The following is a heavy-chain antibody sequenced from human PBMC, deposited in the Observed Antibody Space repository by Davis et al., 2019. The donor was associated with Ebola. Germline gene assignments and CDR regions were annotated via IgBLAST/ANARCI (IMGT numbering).Heavy chain of an antibody. CDR2: INVYNGHT. Sequence: AVSVKVSCKTSGYTFSGYAISWVRQAPGQGLEWIGRINVYNGHTNYAQNFQGRVTVSTDTSTSIAYMELRSLRSDDTALYYCARDATTVTTIWFDPWGQGTLVTVSS. D-gene: IGHD4-17*01. CDR1: GYTFSGYA. V-gene: IGHV1-18*01. CDR3: ARDATTVTTIWFDP. J-gene: IGHJ5*02.